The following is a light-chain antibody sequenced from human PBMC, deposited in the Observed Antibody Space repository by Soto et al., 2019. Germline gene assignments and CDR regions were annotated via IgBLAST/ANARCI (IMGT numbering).Light chain of an antibody. CDR1: SSNIGAAYS. CDR2: GDT. CDR3: QSYESSRGGYV. V-gene: IGLV1-40*01. Sequence: QSALTQPPSVSGAPGQRVTISCTRSSSNIGAAYSVHWYQQLPGTAPRLLIFGDTSRPSGVPDRFSASESGTSASLVITGLQAEDEADYYCQSYESSRGGYVFGTGTKVTV. J-gene: IGLJ1*01.